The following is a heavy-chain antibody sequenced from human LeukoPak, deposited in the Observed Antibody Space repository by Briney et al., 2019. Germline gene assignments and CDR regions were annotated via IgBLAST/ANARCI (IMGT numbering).Heavy chain of an antibody. J-gene: IGHJ5*02. Sequence: PGGSLRLSCAASGFTLSYYWMHWVRQGPGKGLVWVSTINGDGSSTNYADSVKGRFTISRDNAKNTLYLEMNSLRVGDTAVYYCARDPRNKGFDPWGQGTLVTVSS. D-gene: IGHD1/OR15-1a*01. V-gene: IGHV3-74*01. CDR2: INGDGSST. CDR1: GFTLSYYW. CDR3: ARDPRNKGFDP.